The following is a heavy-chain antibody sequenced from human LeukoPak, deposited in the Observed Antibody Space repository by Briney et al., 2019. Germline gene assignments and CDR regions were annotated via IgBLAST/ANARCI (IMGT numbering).Heavy chain of an antibody. V-gene: IGHV1-18*01. CDR2: ISAYNGNT. Sequence: ASVKVSCKASGYTFTSYGISWVRQAPGQGLEWMGWISAYNGNTNYAQKLQGRVTMTTDRSTSTAYMELTRLKSDDTAVYYRARDLTDLWTGYYFRLHYWGQGTLVTVSS. J-gene: IGHJ4*02. CDR3: ARDLTDLWTGYYFRLHY. CDR1: GYTFTSYG. D-gene: IGHD3/OR15-3a*01.